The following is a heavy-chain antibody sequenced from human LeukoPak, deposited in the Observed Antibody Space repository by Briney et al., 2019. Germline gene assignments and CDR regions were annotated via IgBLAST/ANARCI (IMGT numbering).Heavy chain of an antibody. CDR2: INPNSGGT. CDR1: GYTFTGYY. Sequence: ASVKVSCKASGYTFTGYYMHWVRQAPGQGLEWRGRINPNSGGTNYAQKFQGRVTMTRDTSISTAYMELNRLRSDDTAVYYCARDSSGVGGYFDYWGQGTLVTVSS. CDR3: ARDSSGVGGYFDY. V-gene: IGHV1-2*06. J-gene: IGHJ4*02. D-gene: IGHD6-19*01.